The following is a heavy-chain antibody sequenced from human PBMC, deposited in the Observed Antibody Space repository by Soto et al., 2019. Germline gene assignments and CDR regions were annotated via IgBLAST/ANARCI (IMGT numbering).Heavy chain of an antibody. CDR3: TTGSIGGVVVPAKRGRDNWFDP. CDR1: GFTFSNAW. J-gene: IGHJ5*02. Sequence: GGSLRLSCAASGFTFSNAWMSWVRQAPGKGLEWVGRIKSKTDGGTTDYAAPVKGRFTIARDDSKNTLYLQMNSLKTEDTAVYYCTTGSIGGVVVPAKRGRDNWFDPWGQGTLVTVSS. V-gene: IGHV3-15*01. D-gene: IGHD2-2*01. CDR2: IKSKTDGGTT.